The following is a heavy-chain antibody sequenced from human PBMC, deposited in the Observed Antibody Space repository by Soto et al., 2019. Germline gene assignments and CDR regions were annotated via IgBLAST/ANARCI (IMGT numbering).Heavy chain of an antibody. D-gene: IGHD2-15*01. CDR2: IIPIFGTA. CDR3: ASGYCSGGSCYISNYYCYGMDV. Sequence: SVKVSCKASGGTFSSYAISWVRQAPGQGLEWMGGIIPIFGTANYAQKFQGRVTITADESTSTAYMELSSLRSEDTAVYYCASGYCSGGSCYISNYYCYGMDVWGQGTTVTVSS. J-gene: IGHJ6*02. V-gene: IGHV1-69*13. CDR1: GGTFSSYA.